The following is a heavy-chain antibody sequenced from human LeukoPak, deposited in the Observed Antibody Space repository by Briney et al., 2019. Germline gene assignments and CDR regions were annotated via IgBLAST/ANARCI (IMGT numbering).Heavy chain of an antibody. CDR2: ISSSCSTI. J-gene: IGHJ4*02. CDR1: GFTFSSYE. V-gene: IGHV3-48*03. CDR3: ARESTAMVPFDY. Sequence: PGGSLRLSCAASGFTFSSYEMNWVRQAPGKGLEWVSYISSSCSTIYYADSVKGRFTISRDNAKNSLYLQMNSLRAEDTAVYYCARESTAMVPFDYWGQGTLVTVSP. D-gene: IGHD5-18*01.